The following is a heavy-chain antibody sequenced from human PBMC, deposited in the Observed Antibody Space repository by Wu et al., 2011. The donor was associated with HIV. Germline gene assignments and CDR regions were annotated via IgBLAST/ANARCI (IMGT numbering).Heavy chain of an antibody. CDR2: IIPIFGTA. Sequence: QVQLVQSGAEVKKPGSSVKVSCTASGGTFSSYAISWVRQAPGQGLEWMGRIIPIFGTAIYAQKFQGRLTITADKSTNTANMELSSLRSEDTAVYYCALTKGGMATTEEFDPWGQGTLVTVSS. CDR1: GGTFSSYA. V-gene: IGHV1-69*14. J-gene: IGHJ5*02. CDR3: ALTKGGMATTEEFDP. D-gene: IGHD5-24*01.